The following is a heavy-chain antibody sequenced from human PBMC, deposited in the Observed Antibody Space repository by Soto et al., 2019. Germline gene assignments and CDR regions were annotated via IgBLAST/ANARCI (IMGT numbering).Heavy chain of an antibody. CDR2: ISYDGSNK. Sequence: PGWSLRLSCAASGFTFSSYAMHWVRQAPGKGPEWVAVISYDGSNKYYADSVKGRFTISRDNSKNTLYLQMNSLRAEDTAVYYCARDQGSHSIPGYWGQGTLVTVSS. V-gene: IGHV3-30-3*01. CDR1: GFTFSSYA. CDR3: ARDQGSHSIPGY. D-gene: IGHD2-21*01. J-gene: IGHJ4*02.